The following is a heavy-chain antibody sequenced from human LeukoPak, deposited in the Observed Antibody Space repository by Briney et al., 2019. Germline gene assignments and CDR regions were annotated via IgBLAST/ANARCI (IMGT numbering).Heavy chain of an antibody. CDR1: EFTFSSHA. CDR3: ARDAGYSGYDFDY. D-gene: IGHD5-12*01. V-gene: IGHV3-53*01. CDR2: IYSGGST. J-gene: IGHJ4*02. Sequence: GGSLRLSCVASEFTFSSHAMNWVRQAPGKGLEWVSVIYSGGSTYYADSVKGRFTISRDNSKNTLYLQMNSLRAEDTAVYYCARDAGYSGYDFDYWGQGTLVTVSS.